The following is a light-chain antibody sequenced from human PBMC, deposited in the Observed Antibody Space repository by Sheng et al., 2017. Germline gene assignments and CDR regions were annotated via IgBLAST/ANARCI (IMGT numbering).Light chain of an antibody. CDR1: QGISTW. Sequence: DIQMTQSPSSVSASVGDRVTITCRASQGISTWLVWYQQKPGRAPELLLNAASSLQGGVPSRFSGSGSGTDFTLTISSLQPEDFATYYCQQTYSTVWAFGQGTKVDVK. CDR2: AAS. J-gene: IGKJ1*01. V-gene: IGKV1-12*01. CDR3: QQTYSTVWA.